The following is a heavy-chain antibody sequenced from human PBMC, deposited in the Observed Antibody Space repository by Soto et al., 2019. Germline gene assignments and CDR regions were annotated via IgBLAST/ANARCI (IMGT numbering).Heavy chain of an antibody. J-gene: IGHJ6*02. D-gene: IGHD3-10*01. CDR2: IYPGDSDT. CDR3: AGGGVRGVITRTRDYYGMDV. Sequence: GESLKISCKGSAYGFTSYWIGWVRQMPGKGLEWMGIIYPGDSDTRYSPSFQGQVTISADKSISTAYLQWSSLKASDTAMYYCAGGGVRGVITRTRDYYGMDVWGQGTTVTVSS. CDR1: AYGFTSYW. V-gene: IGHV5-51*01.